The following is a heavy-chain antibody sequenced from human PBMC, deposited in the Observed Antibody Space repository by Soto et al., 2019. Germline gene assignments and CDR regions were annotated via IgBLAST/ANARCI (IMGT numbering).Heavy chain of an antibody. CDR1: GFTFSDDY. CDR2: ISSSGGTI. Sequence: GGSLRLSCGASGFTFSDDYMSWIRQAPGKGLEWVSYISSSGGTIYYADSVKGRFTISRDNAKNSLFLQMNSLRADDTAVYYCARASRPRAPSIDYWGQGTLVTVSS. CDR3: ARASRPRAPSIDY. J-gene: IGHJ4*02. V-gene: IGHV3-11*01. D-gene: IGHD2-2*02.